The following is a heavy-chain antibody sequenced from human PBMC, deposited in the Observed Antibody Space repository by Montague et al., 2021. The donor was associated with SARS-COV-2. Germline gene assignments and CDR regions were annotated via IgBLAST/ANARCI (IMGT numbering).Heavy chain of an antibody. CDR2: ISYDGSNK. J-gene: IGHJ6*02. CDR3: ARDRGMITFGGVIVIDGMDV. V-gene: IGHV3-30-3*01. D-gene: IGHD3-16*02. Sequence: SLRLSCAAPGFTFSSYAMHWVRQAPGKGLEWVAVISYDGSNKYYADSVKGRFTISRDNSKNTLYLQMNSLRAEDTAVYYCARDRGMITFGGVIVIDGMDVWGQGTTVTVSS. CDR1: GFTFSSYA.